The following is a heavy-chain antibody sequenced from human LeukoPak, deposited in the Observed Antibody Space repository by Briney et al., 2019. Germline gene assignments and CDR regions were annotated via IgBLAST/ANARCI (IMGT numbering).Heavy chain of an antibody. V-gene: IGHV1-69*05. CDR3: ARQGLAYSSGWFDH. CDR2: IIPIFGTA. Sequence: SVKVSCKASGGTFSSYAISWVRQAPGQGLEWMGGIIPIFGTANYAQKFQGRVTITTDESTSTAYMELSSLRSEDTAVYYCARQGLAYSSGWFDHWGQGTLVTVSS. J-gene: IGHJ5*02. D-gene: IGHD6-19*01. CDR1: GGTFSSYA.